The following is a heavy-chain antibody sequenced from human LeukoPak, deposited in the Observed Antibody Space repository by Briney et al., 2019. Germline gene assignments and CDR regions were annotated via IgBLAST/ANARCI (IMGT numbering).Heavy chain of an antibody. CDR3: AREGLPHRQPYYDSSGYYGV. D-gene: IGHD3-22*01. J-gene: IGHJ4*02. CDR2: IYHSGST. CDR1: GGSISSGGYS. Sequence: SETLSLTCAVSGGSISSGGYSWSWIRQPPGKGLEWIGYIYHSGSTYYNPSLKSRVTISVDRSKNQFSLKLSSVTAADTAVYYCAREGLPHRQPYYDSSGYYGVWGQGTLVTVSS. V-gene: IGHV4-30-2*01.